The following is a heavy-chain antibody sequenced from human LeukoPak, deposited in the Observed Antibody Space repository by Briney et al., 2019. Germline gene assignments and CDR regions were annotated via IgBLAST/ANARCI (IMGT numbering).Heavy chain of an antibody. Sequence: GGSLRLSCAASGSTFSSYWMHWVRQAPGKGLVWVSRINSDGSSTIYADSVKGRFTISRDNAKNTLYLQMNSLRAEDTAVYYCASLAFSVPRDYYMDVWGKGTTVTVSS. CDR3: ASLAFSVPRDYYMDV. D-gene: IGHD3-10*01. V-gene: IGHV3-74*01. CDR2: INSDGSST. J-gene: IGHJ6*03. CDR1: GSTFSSYW.